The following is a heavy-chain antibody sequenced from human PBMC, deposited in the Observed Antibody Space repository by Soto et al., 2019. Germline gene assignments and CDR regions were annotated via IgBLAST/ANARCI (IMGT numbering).Heavy chain of an antibody. CDR2: ICGSTI. J-gene: IGHJ4*02. D-gene: IGHD5-12*01. Sequence: EVQLVESGGGLVQPGGSLTLSCAASGFACSDYGMMWVRQAPGKGLECISFICGSTIYYADSVKGRFTISRDNAKNSLFLQMNNRGAEDTVVYYLATGRGLMGSVDTMRAYWGQGVVVTCSS. V-gene: IGHV3-48*01. CDR1: GFACSDYG. CDR3: ATGRGLMGSVDTMRAY.